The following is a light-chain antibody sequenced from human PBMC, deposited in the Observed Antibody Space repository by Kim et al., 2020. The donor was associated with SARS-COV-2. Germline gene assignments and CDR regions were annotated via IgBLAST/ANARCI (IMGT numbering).Light chain of an antibody. CDR1: TLRSYY. CDR3: NSRDISGNLWV. CDR2: GDN. Sequence: SSELTQDPAVSVALGQTVRITCQGDTLRSYYASWYQKKPGQAPVLVSYGDNNRPSGIPDRFSGSRSGSTASLTITGAQAEDEADYCCNSRDISGNLWVFGGGTQLTVL. V-gene: IGLV3-19*01. J-gene: IGLJ3*02.